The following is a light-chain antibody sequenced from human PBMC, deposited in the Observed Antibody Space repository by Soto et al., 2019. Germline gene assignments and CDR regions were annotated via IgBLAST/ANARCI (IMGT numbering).Light chain of an antibody. J-gene: IGLJ2*01. CDR3: QVWDSTSEHVL. CDR1: NIGSKS. V-gene: IGLV3-21*04. Sequence: SYELTQPPSVSVAPGNTASITCGENNIGSKSVHWYQQKPGEAPVLVIYFDSDRPSGIPERFSASKSGNTATLTISRVEAGDEADYYCQVWDSTSEHVLFGGGTKVTVL. CDR2: FDS.